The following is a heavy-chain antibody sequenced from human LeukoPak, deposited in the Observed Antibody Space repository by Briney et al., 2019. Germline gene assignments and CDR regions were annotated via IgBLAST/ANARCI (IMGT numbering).Heavy chain of an antibody. CDR3: ARDTARGDFDY. Sequence: PGGSLRLSCAASGFTFSRYWMSWVRQAPGKGLEWVANIKHDGSAKYYVDSVKGRFTISRDNAKNSLFLQMNSLRAEDTSVYYCARDTARGDFDYWGQGTLVTVSS. D-gene: IGHD6-25*01. V-gene: IGHV3-7*01. CDR2: IKHDGSAK. CDR1: GFTFSRYW. J-gene: IGHJ4*02.